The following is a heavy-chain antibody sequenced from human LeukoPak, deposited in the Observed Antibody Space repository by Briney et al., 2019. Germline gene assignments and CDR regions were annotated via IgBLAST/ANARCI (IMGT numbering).Heavy chain of an antibody. J-gene: IGHJ4*02. Sequence: HSGGSLRLSCEVSGLTFSGYWVTWVRQAPGKGLEWVANINQDASEKYYVESVKGRFAISRDNAKNSLYLQMNSLRAKGTAVYYCASYYYGSGTSLGYWGQGTLVTVSS. D-gene: IGHD3-10*01. CDR2: INQDASEK. CDR3: ASYYYGSGTSLGY. CDR1: GLTFSGYW. V-gene: IGHV3-7*01.